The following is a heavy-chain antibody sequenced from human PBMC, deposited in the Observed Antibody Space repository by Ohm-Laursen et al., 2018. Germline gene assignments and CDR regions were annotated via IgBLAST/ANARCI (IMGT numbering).Heavy chain of an antibody. V-gene: IGHV3-11*01. CDR2: ISSSGSNK. D-gene: IGHD6-13*01. J-gene: IGHJ4*02. CDR1: GFTFSDYY. CDR3: AREYRQDSWYSYFDY. Sequence: SLRLSCAASGFTFSDYYMTWIRQAPGKGLEWVSYISSSGSNKYYADSVKGRFTISRVNAKNSLYLQMNSLRAEDTAVYYCAREYRQDSWYSYFDYWGQGTLVTVSS.